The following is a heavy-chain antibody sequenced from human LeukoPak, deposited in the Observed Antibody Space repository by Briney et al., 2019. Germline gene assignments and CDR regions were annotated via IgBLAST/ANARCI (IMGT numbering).Heavy chain of an antibody. V-gene: IGHV4-59*01. Sequence: PGGSLRLSCAASGFTFSSYWMSWIRQPPGKGLEWVGYIYYSGSTNYNPSLKSRVTISVDRSKNHLSLRLSSVTAADTAVYYCARVTATVTTSGYYYYMNLWGKGTTVTVSS. CDR3: ARVTATVTTSGYYYYMNL. D-gene: IGHD4-11*01. CDR1: GFTFSSYW. CDR2: IYYSGST. J-gene: IGHJ6*03.